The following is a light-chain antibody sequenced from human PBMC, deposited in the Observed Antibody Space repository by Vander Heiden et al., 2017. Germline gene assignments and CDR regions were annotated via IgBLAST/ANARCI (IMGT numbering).Light chain of an antibody. CDR2: WAS. CDR1: KNVLYSSNNKNY. CDR3: QQSYTTPLT. Sequence: DIVLTQSPDSLAGSLGERATINCKPSKNVLYSSNNKNYLAWYQQKPGQPPKLLIYWASARESGVPDRFSGSGSGTDFTLTISSLQAEDVAIYYCQQSYTTPLTFGGGTKVEIK. J-gene: IGKJ4*01. V-gene: IGKV4-1*01.